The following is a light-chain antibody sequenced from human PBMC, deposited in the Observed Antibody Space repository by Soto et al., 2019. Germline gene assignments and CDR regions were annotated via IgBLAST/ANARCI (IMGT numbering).Light chain of an antibody. CDR2: EVS. J-gene: IGLJ1*01. CDR1: GSDVGGYNY. CDR3: ISYTSSDTLV. Sequence: QSALTQPASVSGSRGQSITISCTGTGSDVGGYNYVSWYQQHPGKAPKLVIYEVSNRPSGVSNRFSGSKSGNAASLTISGLQAEDEADYYCISYTSSDTLVFGTGTKLTVL. V-gene: IGLV2-14*01.